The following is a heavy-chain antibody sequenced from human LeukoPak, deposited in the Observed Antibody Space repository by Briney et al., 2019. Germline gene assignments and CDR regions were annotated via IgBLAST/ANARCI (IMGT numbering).Heavy chain of an antibody. V-gene: IGHV3-23*01. CDR2: ISGSGDTT. CDR1: GFTFSSYA. Sequence: PGGSLRLSCAASGFTFSSYAMSWVRQAPGKGLEWVSAISGSGDTTYYADSVKGRFTISRDNSKNTLYVQMNSLRAEDTCVDYCAKRQGYCSSTSCYIWFDPWGQGTLVTVSS. CDR3: AKRQGYCSSTSCYIWFDP. D-gene: IGHD2-2*02. J-gene: IGHJ5*02.